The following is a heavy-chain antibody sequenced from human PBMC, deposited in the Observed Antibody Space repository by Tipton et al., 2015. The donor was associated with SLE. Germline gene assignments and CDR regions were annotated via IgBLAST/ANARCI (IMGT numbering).Heavy chain of an antibody. CDR1: GYTFTTYG. J-gene: IGHJ4*02. D-gene: IGHD6-19*01. CDR3: ARGEAGDY. CDR2: ISTYNANT. V-gene: IGHV1-18*01. Sequence: QVQLVQSGVEVKKPGASVRVSCKASGYTFTTYGISWVRQAPGQGPEWMGWISTYNANTHYAQKLQGRVTMTTYTSTSTAYMELRSLRSDDPAVYYCARGEAGDYWGQGTLVTVSS.